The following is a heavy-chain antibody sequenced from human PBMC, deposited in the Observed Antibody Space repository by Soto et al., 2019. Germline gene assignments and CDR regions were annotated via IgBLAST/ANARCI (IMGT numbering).Heavy chain of an antibody. V-gene: IGHV4-39*01. CDR1: GGSISSSSYY. J-gene: IGHJ5*02. CDR3: ARHVIENWNDGNWFDP. Sequence: SETMSLTCTVSGGSISSSSYYWGWIRQPPGKGLEWIGYIYYSGSTNYNPSLKSRVTISIDTSKNQFSLKLSSVTAADTAVYYCARHVIENWNDGNWFDPWGQGTLVTVSS. CDR2: IYYSGST. D-gene: IGHD1-1*01.